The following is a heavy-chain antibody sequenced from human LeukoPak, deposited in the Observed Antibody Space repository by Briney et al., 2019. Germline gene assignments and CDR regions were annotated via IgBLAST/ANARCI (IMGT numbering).Heavy chain of an antibody. V-gene: IGHV3-30*04. CDR1: GFTFSSYA. D-gene: IGHD6-13*01. J-gene: IGHJ4*02. CDR2: ISYDGSNK. CDR3: ARGSSWYYNY. Sequence: GRSLRLSCAASGFTFSSYAMHWVRQAPGKGLVGVAVISYDGSNKYYADSVKGRFTISRDNSKNTLYLQMNSLRAEDTAVYYCARGSSWYYNYWGQGTLVTVSS.